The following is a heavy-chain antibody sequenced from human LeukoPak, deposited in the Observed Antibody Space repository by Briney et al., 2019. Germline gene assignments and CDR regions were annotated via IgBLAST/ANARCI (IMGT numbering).Heavy chain of an antibody. V-gene: IGHV3-30*18. J-gene: IGHJ4*02. Sequence: GGSLRLSCAASGFTFSSYGMHWVRQAPGKGLEWVAVISYDGSNKYYADSVKGRFTISRDNSKNTLYLQMNSLRAEDTAVYYCAKDRRLGYCGGSCYLDYWGQGTLVTVSS. CDR2: ISYDGSNK. CDR1: GFTFSSYG. CDR3: AKDRRLGYCGGSCYLDY. D-gene: IGHD2-15*01.